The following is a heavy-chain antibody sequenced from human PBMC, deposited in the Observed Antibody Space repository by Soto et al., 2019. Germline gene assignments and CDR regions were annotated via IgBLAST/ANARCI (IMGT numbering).Heavy chain of an antibody. CDR3: ARDGGSGMDV. CDR1: GYTFTTYS. CDR2: SNAGNGYT. J-gene: IGHJ6*02. V-gene: IGHV1-3*02. D-gene: IGHD3-16*01. Sequence: QVQLVQSGAAVKEPGASVRLSCKTSGYTFTTYSMHWVRQAPGHRLEWMGWSNAGNGYTQYSQDFQGRVTITRDTSASTAYMELSSLRSEDMAVYYCARDGGSGMDVWGQGTTVTVSS.